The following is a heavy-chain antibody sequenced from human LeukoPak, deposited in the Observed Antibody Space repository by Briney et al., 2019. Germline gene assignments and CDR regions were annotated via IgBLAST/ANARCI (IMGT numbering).Heavy chain of an antibody. J-gene: IGHJ6*02. CDR1: GGSITSYY. V-gene: IGHV4-59*01. CDR3: ARAGSGTHYYYYYGMDV. Sequence: SETLSLTCTVSGGSITSYYWTWIRQPPGKGLEWVGNIYYSGSTNYNPSLKSRVTISVDTSKNQFSLKLSSVTAADTAVYYCARAGSGTHYYYYYGMDVWGQGTTVTVSS. CDR2: IYYSGST. D-gene: IGHD1-1*01.